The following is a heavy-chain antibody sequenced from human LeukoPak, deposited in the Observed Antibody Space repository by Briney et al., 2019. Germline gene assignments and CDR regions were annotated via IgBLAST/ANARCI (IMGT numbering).Heavy chain of an antibody. CDR1: GFTFSSYS. Sequence: GGSLRLSCAASGFTFSSYSMNWVRQAPGKGLEWVSSISSSSSYIYYADSVKGRFTISRDNAKNSLYLQMNSLRAEDTAVYYCARDLFAGGELRIEQQLLGNWFDPWGQGTLVTVSS. V-gene: IGHV3-21*01. D-gene: IGHD6-13*01. J-gene: IGHJ5*02. CDR3: ARDLFAGGELRIEQQLLGNWFDP. CDR2: ISSSSSYI.